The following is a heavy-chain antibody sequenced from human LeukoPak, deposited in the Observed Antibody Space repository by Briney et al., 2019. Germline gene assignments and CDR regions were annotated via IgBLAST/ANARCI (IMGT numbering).Heavy chain of an antibody. Sequence: GGSLRLSCAASRFTFDDYTMHWIRQAPGKDLEWVSLISWDGGTTYYADSVKGRFTISRDNSKNSLYLQMNSLRSEDTALYYCAKDMHYWGQGTLVTVSS. J-gene: IGHJ4*02. CDR1: RFTFDDYT. CDR3: AKDMHY. V-gene: IGHV3-43*01. CDR2: ISWDGGTT.